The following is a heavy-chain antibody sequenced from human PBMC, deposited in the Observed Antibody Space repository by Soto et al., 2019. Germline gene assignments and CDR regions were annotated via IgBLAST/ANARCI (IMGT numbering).Heavy chain of an antibody. V-gene: IGHV1-46*03. J-gene: IGHJ6*02. Sequence: ASVKVSCKASGYTFTSYYMHWVRQAPGQGLEWMGIINPSGGSTSYAQKFQGRVTMTRDTSTSTVYMELSSLRSEDTAVYYCARGRMVRGVTQALYYYYYGMDVWGQGTTVTVS. CDR3: ARGRMVRGVTQALYYYYYGMDV. CDR1: GYTFTSYY. D-gene: IGHD3-10*01. CDR2: INPSGGST.